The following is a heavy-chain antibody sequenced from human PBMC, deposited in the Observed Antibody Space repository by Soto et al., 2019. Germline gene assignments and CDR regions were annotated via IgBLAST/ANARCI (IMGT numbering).Heavy chain of an antibody. CDR2: IYTSGST. Sequence: SETLSLTCTVSGGSISSYYWSWIRQPAGKGLEWIGRIYTSGSTNYNPSLKSRVTMSVDTSKIQFSLKLSSVTAADTAVYYCARDNGSGSYYNPNWFDPWGQGTLVTVSS. V-gene: IGHV4-4*07. CDR1: GGSISSYY. D-gene: IGHD3-10*01. J-gene: IGHJ5*02. CDR3: ARDNGSGSYYNPNWFDP.